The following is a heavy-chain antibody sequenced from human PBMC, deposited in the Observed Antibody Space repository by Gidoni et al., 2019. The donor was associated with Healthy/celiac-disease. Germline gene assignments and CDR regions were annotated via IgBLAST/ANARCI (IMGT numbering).Heavy chain of an antibody. J-gene: IGHJ6*02. CDR1: GFTFSSYE. CDR3: ARDSATVGYYGMDV. D-gene: IGHD4-17*01. CDR2: ISSSGSTI. Sequence: EVQLVESGGGLVQPGGSLSLACAASGFTFSSYEMNLVRQAPGKGLEWVSYISSSGSTIYYAASVKGRFTISRDNAKNSLYLQMNSLRAEDTAVYYCARDSATVGYYGMDVWGQGTTVTVSS. V-gene: IGHV3-48*03.